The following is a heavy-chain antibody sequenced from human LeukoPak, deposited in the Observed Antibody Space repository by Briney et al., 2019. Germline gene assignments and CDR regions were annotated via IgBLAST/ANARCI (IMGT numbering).Heavy chain of an antibody. CDR1: GYTFTSYG. J-gene: IGHJ4*02. CDR3: ARDQAEPYSSGWYYFPTNSGFDY. V-gene: IGHV1-18*01. D-gene: IGHD6-19*01. Sequence: ASVKVSCKASGYTFTSYGISWVRQAPGQGLEWMGWISAYNGNTNYAQKLQGRVTMTTDTSTSTAYMELRSLRSDDTAVYYCARDQAEPYSSGWYYFPTNSGFDYWGQGTLVTVSS. CDR2: ISAYNGNT.